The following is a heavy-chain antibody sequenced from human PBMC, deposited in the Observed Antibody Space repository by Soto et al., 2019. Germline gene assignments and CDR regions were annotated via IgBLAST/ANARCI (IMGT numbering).Heavy chain of an antibody. J-gene: IGHJ6*03. D-gene: IGHD1-26*01. V-gene: IGHV4-4*02. CDR1: SGSISSSNW. CDR3: ARGAGSLYYYYYYMDV. CDR2: IYHSGST. Sequence: SETLSLTCAVSSGSISSSNWWSWVRKPPGKGLEWIGEIYHSGSTNYNPSLKSRVTISVDKSKNQFSLKLSSVTAADTAVYYCARGAGSLYYYYYYMDVWGKGTTVTVSS.